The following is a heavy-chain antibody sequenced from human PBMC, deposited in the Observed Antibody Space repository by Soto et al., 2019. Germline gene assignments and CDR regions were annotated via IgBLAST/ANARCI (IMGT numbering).Heavy chain of an antibody. CDR3: ARYCADTAYYADAFDV. CDR1: GDSLSAFS. CDR2: ISHSGSA. J-gene: IGHJ3*01. Sequence: SETLSLICAVYGDSLSAFSWTWIRQPPGKGLEWIGDISHSGSASYHSSLKSRVTISGDTSKNQFSLKLNSVTAADTAVYYCARYCADTAYYADAFDVWGQGTMVTVSS. V-gene: IGHV4-34*01. D-gene: IGHD3-16*01.